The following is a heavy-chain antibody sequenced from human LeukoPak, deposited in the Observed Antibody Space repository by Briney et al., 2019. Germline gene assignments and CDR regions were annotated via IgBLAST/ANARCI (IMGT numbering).Heavy chain of an antibody. CDR1: GFTFSSYG. CDR3: AEEGNSAFFDY. J-gene: IGHJ4*02. D-gene: IGHD4-23*01. CDR2: IWYGGSNK. Sequence: PGRSLRLSCAASGFTFSSYGMHWVRQAPGKGLEWVAVIWYGGSNKYYADSVKGRFTISRDNSKNTLYLQMNSLRAEDTAVYYCAEEGNSAFFDYWGQGTLVTVSS. V-gene: IGHV3-30*18.